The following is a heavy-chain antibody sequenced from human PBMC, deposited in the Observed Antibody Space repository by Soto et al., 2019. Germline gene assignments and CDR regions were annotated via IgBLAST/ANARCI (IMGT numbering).Heavy chain of an antibody. CDR1: GGSFSGYY. V-gene: IGHV4-34*01. J-gene: IGHJ4*02. Sequence: PSETLSLTCAVYGGSFSGYYWSWIRQPPGKGLEWIGEINHSGSTNYNPSLKSRVTISVDTSKNQFSLKLSSVTAADTAVYYCARVLSPSCSDYWGQGTLVTVSS. D-gene: IGHD2-15*01. CDR3: ARVLSPSCSDY. CDR2: INHSGST.